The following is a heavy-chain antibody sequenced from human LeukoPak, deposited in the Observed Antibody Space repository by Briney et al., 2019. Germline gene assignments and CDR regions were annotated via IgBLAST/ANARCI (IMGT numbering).Heavy chain of an antibody. J-gene: IGHJ4*02. CDR3: ARHRDYYFDY. Sequence: PSETLSLTCTVSGGSISSSSYYWGWIRQPPGKGLEWIGSIYYSGSTYYNPSLKSRVTISVDTSKNQFSLKLSSVTAADTAVYYCARHRDYYFDYWGQGTLVTVSS. V-gene: IGHV4-39*01. D-gene: IGHD3/OR15-3a*01. CDR1: GGSISSSSYY. CDR2: IYYSGST.